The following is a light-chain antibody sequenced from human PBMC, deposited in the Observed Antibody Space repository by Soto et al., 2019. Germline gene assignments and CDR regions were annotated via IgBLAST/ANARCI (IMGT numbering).Light chain of an antibody. CDR1: QSISSW. Sequence: DIQMTQSPSTLSASVGDRVTITCRASQSISSWLAWYQQKPGKAPKLLIYKASSVESGVPSRFNGSGSGTEFTLTISSLQPDDFATYYCQHLGAFGQGTKVEIK. J-gene: IGKJ1*01. CDR3: QHLGA. CDR2: KAS. V-gene: IGKV1-5*03.